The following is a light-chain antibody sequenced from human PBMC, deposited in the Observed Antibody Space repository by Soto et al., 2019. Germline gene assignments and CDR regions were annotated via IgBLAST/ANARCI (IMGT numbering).Light chain of an antibody. CDR2: DAS. J-gene: IGKJ1*01. V-gene: IGKV3-11*01. CDR3: QQRSNWPRT. CDR1: QSVSSY. Sequence: IVLTQSPATLSLSPGERATLSCRASQSVSSYLAWYQQKPGQAPRLLIYDASNRATAIPARFSGSGSGTDFTLTISSIEPEDFALYYCQQRSNWPRTFGQGTKVDIK.